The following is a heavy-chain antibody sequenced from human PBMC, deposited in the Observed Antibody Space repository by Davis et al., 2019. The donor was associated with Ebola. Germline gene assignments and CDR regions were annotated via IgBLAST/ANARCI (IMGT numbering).Heavy chain of an antibody. V-gene: IGHV3-7*03. D-gene: IGHD5-12*01. CDR2: IKQDGSEK. J-gene: IGHJ4*02. CDR3: VAGRGWLPEY. Sequence: PGGSLRLSCTASTSTLSDYAMHWVRQAPGKGLEWVAIIKQDGSEKYYVDFVRGRFSISRDNAKNSVYLQMTNLRGEDTAVYSCVAGRGWLPEYWGQGSLVAVSS. CDR1: TSTLSDYA.